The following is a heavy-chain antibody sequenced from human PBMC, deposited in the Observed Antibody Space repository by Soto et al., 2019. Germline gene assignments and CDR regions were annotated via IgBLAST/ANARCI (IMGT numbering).Heavy chain of an antibody. J-gene: IGHJ4*02. CDR2: IYPGDSDT. CDR3: ARFNGAYDSSGYYFDY. Sequence: PGESLKISCKGSGYSFTSYWIGWVRQVPGKGLEWMGIIYPGDSDTRYSPSFQGQVTISADKSISTAYLQWSSLKASDTAMYYCARFNGAYDSSGYYFDYWGQGTLVTVSS. D-gene: IGHD3-22*01. CDR1: GYSFTSYW. V-gene: IGHV5-51*01.